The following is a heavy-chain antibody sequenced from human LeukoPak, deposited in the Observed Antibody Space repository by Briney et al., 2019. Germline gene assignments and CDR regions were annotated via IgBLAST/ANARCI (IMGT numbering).Heavy chain of an antibody. V-gene: IGHV3-23*01. D-gene: IGHD2-2*01. CDR1: GFTFSSYA. CDR2: ISGSGGST. J-gene: IGHJ4*02. CDR3: AKLLSIVVVPAATRDGDYFDY. Sequence: GGSLRLSCAASGFTFSSYAMSWVRQAPGKGLEWVSAISGSGGSTYYADSVKGRFTISRDNSKNTLYLQMNSLRAEDTAVYYCAKLLSIVVVPAATRDGDYFDYWGQGTLVTVSS.